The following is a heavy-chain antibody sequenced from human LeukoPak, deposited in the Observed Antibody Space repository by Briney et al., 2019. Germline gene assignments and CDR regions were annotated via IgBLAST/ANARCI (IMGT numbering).Heavy chain of an antibody. CDR3: ARDRGDTAMVKYNWFDP. CDR1: GGSISSYY. D-gene: IGHD5-18*01. V-gene: IGHV4-59*01. Sequence: SETLSLTCTVSGGSISSYYWSWIRQPPGKGLEWIGYIYYSGSTNYNPSLKSRVTISVDTSKNQFSLKLSSVTAADTAVYYCARDRGDTAMVKYNWFDPWGQGTLVTVSS. CDR2: IYYSGST. J-gene: IGHJ5*02.